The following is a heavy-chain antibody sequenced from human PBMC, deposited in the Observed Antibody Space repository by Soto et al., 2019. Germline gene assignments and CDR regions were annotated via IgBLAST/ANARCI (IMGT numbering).Heavy chain of an antibody. J-gene: IGHJ4*02. Sequence: ASVKVSCKASGYTFTSYVISWVRQAPGQGLEWMGWISAYNGNTNYAQKLQGRVTMTTDTSTSTAYMELRSLRSDDTAVYYCARDHLPYYDSSGYYRIWGQGTLVTVSS. CDR1: GYTFTSYV. CDR3: ARDHLPYYDSSGYYRI. D-gene: IGHD3-22*01. V-gene: IGHV1-18*01. CDR2: ISAYNGNT.